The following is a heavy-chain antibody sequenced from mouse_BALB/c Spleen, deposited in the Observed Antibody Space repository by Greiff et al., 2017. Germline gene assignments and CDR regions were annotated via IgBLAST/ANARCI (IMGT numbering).Heavy chain of an antibody. V-gene: IGHV3-6*02. J-gene: IGHJ2*01. Sequence: EVQLQESGPGLVKPSQSLSLTCSVTGYSITSGYYWNWIRQFPGNKLEWMGYISYDGSNNYNPSLKNRISITRDTSKNQFFLKLNSVTTEDTATYYCARGFYYDYGFDYWGQGTTLTVSS. CDR1: GYSITSGYY. CDR3: ARGFYYDYGFDY. D-gene: IGHD2-4*01. CDR2: ISYDGSN.